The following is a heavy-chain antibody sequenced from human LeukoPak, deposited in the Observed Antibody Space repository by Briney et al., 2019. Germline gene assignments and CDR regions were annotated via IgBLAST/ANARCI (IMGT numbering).Heavy chain of an antibody. D-gene: IGHD6-6*01. J-gene: IGHJ3*01. CDR2: IGSGGSFI. CDR3: ASDLSMTTRAFDL. V-gene: IGHV3-21*01. Sequence: PGGSLRLSCAASGFTFSTFNMIWVRQSPGKGLEWVSFIGSGGSFIVYADSVKGRFTISRDDPNNSLYLQMNNLRAEDTAEYYCASDLSMTTRAFDLWGQGTMVTVSS. CDR1: GFTFSTFN.